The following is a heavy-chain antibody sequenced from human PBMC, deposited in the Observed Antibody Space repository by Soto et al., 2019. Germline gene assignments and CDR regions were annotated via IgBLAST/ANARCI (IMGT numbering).Heavy chain of an antibody. CDR3: XXXXXXXXXXXXXXX. Sequence: EVQLVESGGGLVQPGRSLRLSCAASGFTFDDYAMHWVRXXPGXXXXXVSGISWNSGSIGYADSVKGRFTISRDNAKNSLXXQMXXXXXXXXXXXXXXXXXXXXXXXXXXXXWGQGTLVTVSS. CDR1: GFTFDDYA. J-gene: IGHJ4*02. CDR2: ISWNSGSI. V-gene: IGHV3-9*01.